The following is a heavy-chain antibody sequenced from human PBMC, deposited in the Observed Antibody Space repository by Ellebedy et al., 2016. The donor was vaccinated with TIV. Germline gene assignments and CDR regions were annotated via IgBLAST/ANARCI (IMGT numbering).Heavy chain of an antibody. CDR1: GFTFSSYA. J-gene: IGHJ4*02. CDR2: IVSGGSA. D-gene: IGHD1-26*01. V-gene: IGHV3-23*01. CDR3: AKGVGATWYRGFDS. Sequence: GESLKISCAASGFTFSSYAMSWVRQAPGKGLEWVSVIVSGGSAYYADSVKGRFTISRDNSKNTLYLQINSLRAEDTAVYYCAKGVGATWYRGFDSWGQGTLVTVSS.